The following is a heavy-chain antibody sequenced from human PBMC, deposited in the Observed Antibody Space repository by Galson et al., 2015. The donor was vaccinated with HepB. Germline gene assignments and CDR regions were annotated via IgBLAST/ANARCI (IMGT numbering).Heavy chain of an antibody. Sequence: SLGLSCADSVFTFSGDWMGWVGQAQGEGLEWVGIRCQNGRETYYVDSVKGRFTISRDNAKNLLFLQMNSLRVEDTALYFCVRNPNGGAIDYWGQGTLVTVSS. V-gene: IGHV3-7*01. J-gene: IGHJ4*02. CDR1: VFTFSGDW. CDR3: VRNPNGGAIDY. D-gene: IGHD4/OR15-4a*01. CDR2: RCQNGRET.